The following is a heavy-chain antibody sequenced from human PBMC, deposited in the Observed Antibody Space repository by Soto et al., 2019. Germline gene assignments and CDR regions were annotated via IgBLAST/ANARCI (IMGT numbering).Heavy chain of an antibody. D-gene: IGHD4-17*01. V-gene: IGHV3-53*01. Sequence: GGSLRLSCAASGFTVSSNYMSWVRQAPGKGLEWVSVIYSGGSTYYADSVKGRFTISRDNSKNTLYLQMNSLRAEDTAVYYCARDPMTYGDPEYFQHWGQGTLVTVSS. CDR3: ARDPMTYGDPEYFQH. CDR1: GFTVSSNY. J-gene: IGHJ1*01. CDR2: IYSGGST.